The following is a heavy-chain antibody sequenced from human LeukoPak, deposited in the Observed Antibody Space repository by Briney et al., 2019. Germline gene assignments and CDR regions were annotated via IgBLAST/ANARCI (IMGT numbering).Heavy chain of an antibody. J-gene: IGHJ4*02. V-gene: IGHV3-23*01. CDR2: ISGSGGST. CDR3: AKVMYYYGSGNETDY. CDR1: GFTFSSYA. Sequence: GGSLRLSCAASGFTFSSYAMSWVRQAPGKGLEWVSAISGSGGSTYYADSVKGRFTISRDNSKNTLYLQKNSLRAEDTAVYYCAKVMYYYGSGNETDYWGQGTLVTVSS. D-gene: IGHD3-10*01.